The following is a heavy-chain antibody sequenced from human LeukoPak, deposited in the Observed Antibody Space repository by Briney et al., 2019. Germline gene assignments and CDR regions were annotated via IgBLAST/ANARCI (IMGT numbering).Heavy chain of an antibody. CDR1: GYTFTSYG. V-gene: IGHV1-8*02. CDR2: MNPNSGNT. CDR3: ASRTVNSGSLLPFDY. D-gene: IGHD1-26*01. J-gene: IGHJ4*02. Sequence: GASVKVSCKASGYTFTSYGINWVRRASGQGLEWMGWMNPNSGNTGYAQKFQGRVTMTRNTSVTTAYMELSSLTSDDTAVYYCASRTVNSGSLLPFDYWGQGTLVTVSS.